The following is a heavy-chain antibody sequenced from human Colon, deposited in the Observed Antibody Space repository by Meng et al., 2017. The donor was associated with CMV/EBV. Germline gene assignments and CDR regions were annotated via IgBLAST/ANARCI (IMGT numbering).Heavy chain of an antibody. J-gene: IGHJ4*02. CDR2: INSDGSMT. Sequence: GESLKISCDASGFIFSHYWMHWVRQSPGKGLVWVARINSDGSMTHYADSVKGRFTVSRDNARDSLYLQMNNLRVEDSAVYYCARDLKGDGYNSPFDYWGQGTLVTVSS. V-gene: IGHV3-74*01. CDR3: ARDLKGDGYNSPFDY. D-gene: IGHD5-24*01. CDR1: GFIFSHYW.